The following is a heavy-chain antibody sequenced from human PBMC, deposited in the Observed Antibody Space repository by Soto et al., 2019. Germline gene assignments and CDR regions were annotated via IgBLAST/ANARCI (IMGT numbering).Heavy chain of an antibody. D-gene: IGHD4-17*01. CDR3: ARRYGRAFDF. CDR2: IFYSGST. CDR1: GGSISSYY. J-gene: IGHJ3*01. Sequence: QVQLQESGPGLVKPSETLSLTCTASGGSISSYYWSWIRQPPGKGLVWIGYIFYSGSTNYNPSLKSRVTMSVDTSKNQFSLKLSSVTAADTAVYYWARRYGRAFDFWGRGTMVTVSS. V-gene: IGHV4-59*08.